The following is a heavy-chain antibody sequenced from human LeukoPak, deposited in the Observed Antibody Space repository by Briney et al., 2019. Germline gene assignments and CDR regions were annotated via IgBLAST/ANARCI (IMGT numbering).Heavy chain of an antibody. Sequence: GGSLRLSCAASGFTFSSYEMNWVRQAPGKGLKWVSYISSSGSSVHYADSVKGRFTISRDDAKNSLYLQMNSLRAEDTAVYYCARDRLYDYENSGFREDDYWGQGTLVTVSS. CDR1: GFTFSSYE. J-gene: IGHJ4*02. D-gene: IGHD3-22*01. V-gene: IGHV3-48*03. CDR3: ARDRLYDYENSGFREDDY. CDR2: ISSSGSSV.